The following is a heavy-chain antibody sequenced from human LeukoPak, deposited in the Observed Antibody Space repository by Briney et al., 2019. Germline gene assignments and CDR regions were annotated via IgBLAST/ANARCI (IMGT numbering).Heavy chain of an antibody. J-gene: IGHJ3*02. Sequence: GGSLRLSCAASGFTFSSYDMHSVRQATGKGLEWVSAIGTAGDTYYPGSVKGRFTISRENAKNSLYLRMNSLRAGDTAVYYCARATDDAFDIWGQGTMVTVSS. CDR2: IGTAGDT. D-gene: IGHD4-17*01. CDR3: ARATDDAFDI. CDR1: GFTFSSYD. V-gene: IGHV3-13*01.